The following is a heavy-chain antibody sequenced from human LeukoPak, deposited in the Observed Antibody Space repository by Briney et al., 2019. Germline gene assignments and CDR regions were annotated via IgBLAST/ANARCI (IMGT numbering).Heavy chain of an antibody. D-gene: IGHD3-22*01. CDR3: AKATFYYESSGYYPSFDY. J-gene: IGHJ4*02. CDR1: GFTFSSYA. V-gene: IGHV3-30-3*01. Sequence: GSLRLSCAASGFTFSSYAMHWVRQAPGKGLEWVAVISYDGSNKYYADSVKGRFTISRDNSKNTLYLQMNSLRAEDTAVYYCAKATFYYESSGYYPSFDYWGQGTLVTVSS. CDR2: ISYDGSNK.